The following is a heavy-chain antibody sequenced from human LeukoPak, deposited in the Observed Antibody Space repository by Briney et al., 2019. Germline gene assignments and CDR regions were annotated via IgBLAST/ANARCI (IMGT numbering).Heavy chain of an antibody. D-gene: IGHD6-6*01. J-gene: IGHJ2*01. CDR2: IKLDGSEK. Sequence: PGGSLRLSCAGSGFTFSSYWMSWVRQAPGKGLEWVANIKLDGSEKYYVDSVKGRFTISRDNAKNSLYLQMNSLRAEDTAVYYCARMYSSSSWYFDLWGRGTLVTVSS. CDR1: GFTFSSYW. CDR3: ARMYSSSSWYFDL. V-gene: IGHV3-7*01.